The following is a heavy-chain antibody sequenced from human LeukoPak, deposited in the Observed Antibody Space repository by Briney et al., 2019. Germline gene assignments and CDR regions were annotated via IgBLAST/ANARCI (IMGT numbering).Heavy chain of an antibody. V-gene: IGHV4-59*01. CDR3: ARAPGRGTAFDI. J-gene: IGHJ3*02. CDR1: GGSISSYY. CDR2: IYYSGST. Sequence: TSETLSLTCTVSGGSISSYYWIWIRQPPGKGLEWIGYIYYSGSTNYNPSLKSRVTISVDTSKNQFSLKLSSVTAADTAVYYCARAPGRGTAFDIWGQGTMVTVSS.